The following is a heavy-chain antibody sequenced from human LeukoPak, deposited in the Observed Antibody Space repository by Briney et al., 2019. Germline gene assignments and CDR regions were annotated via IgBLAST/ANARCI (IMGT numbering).Heavy chain of an antibody. V-gene: IGHV4-4*07. J-gene: IGHJ4*02. CDR2: IYTSGST. D-gene: IGHD1-26*01. Sequence: SETLSLTCTVPGGSISSYYWSWIRQPAGKGLEWIGRIYTSGSTNYNPSLKSRVTMSVDTSKNQFSLKLSSVTAADTAVYYCARDEHPYNSGSPGFDYWGQGTLVTVSS. CDR3: ARDEHPYNSGSPGFDY. CDR1: GGSISSYY.